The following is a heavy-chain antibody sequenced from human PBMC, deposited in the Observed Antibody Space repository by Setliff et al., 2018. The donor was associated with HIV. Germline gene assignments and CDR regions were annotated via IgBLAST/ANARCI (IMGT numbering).Heavy chain of an antibody. Sequence: ASVKVSCKTFGYYFNIDYMHWVRQAPGQGLEWMAMVSPFDDGTNYAQKFQGRVTMTRDTSTSTVYMELRSLRSEDSAVYYCARVRYCSGGSCYGGEYWFDPWGQGTLVTVSS. CDR1: GYYFNIDY. CDR3: ARVRYCSGGSCYGGEYWFDP. J-gene: IGHJ5*02. CDR2: VSPFDDGT. D-gene: IGHD2-15*01. V-gene: IGHV1-46*02.